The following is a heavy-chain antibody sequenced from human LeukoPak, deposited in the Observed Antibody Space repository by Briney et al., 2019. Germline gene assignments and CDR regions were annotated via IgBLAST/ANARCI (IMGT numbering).Heavy chain of an antibody. CDR3: ARWQYTISSGWFDP. V-gene: IGHV4-59*08. CDR2: IYYSGGT. CDR1: GGSISSRY. Sequence: SETLSLTCTLSGGSISSRYWSWIRQPPGKGLEWVGSIYYSGGTNYNPSLQGRVSISVDTSKIQFSLKLSSVTAADTAVYYCARWQYTISSGWFDPWGQGTLVTVSS. J-gene: IGHJ5*02. D-gene: IGHD6-6*01.